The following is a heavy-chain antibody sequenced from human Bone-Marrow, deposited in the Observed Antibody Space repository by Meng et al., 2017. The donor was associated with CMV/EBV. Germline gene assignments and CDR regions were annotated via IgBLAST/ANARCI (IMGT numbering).Heavy chain of an antibody. J-gene: IGHJ5*02. CDR3: ARGISMIVGDGLYHWFDP. D-gene: IGHD3-22*01. V-gene: IGHV1-8*03. CDR2: MNPNSGNT. CDR1: GYTFTSYE. Sequence: ASVKVSCKASGYTFTSYEINWVRQATGQGLEWMGWMNPNSGNTGYAQKFKGRVTITRNTSINTAYTELSSLRSEDTAVYYCARGISMIVGDGLYHWFDPWGQGTLVTVSS.